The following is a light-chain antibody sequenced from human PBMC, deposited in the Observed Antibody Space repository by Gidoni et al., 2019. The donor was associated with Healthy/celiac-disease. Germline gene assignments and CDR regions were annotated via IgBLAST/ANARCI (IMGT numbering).Light chain of an antibody. J-gene: IGLJ2*01. Sequence: SSELTQDPAVSVALGQTVRITCQGDSLRSYYASWYQQKPGQAPVLVIYGKNNRPSGIPDRFSGSSSGNPASLTITGAQAEDEADYYCNSRDSSGNHVVFGGGPKLTVL. CDR1: SLRSYY. V-gene: IGLV3-19*01. CDR2: GKN. CDR3: NSRDSSGNHVV.